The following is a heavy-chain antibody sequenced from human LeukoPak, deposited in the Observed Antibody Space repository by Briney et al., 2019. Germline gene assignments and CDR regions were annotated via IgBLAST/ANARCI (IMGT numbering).Heavy chain of an antibody. CDR2: INPNSGGT. CDR3: AVLGYGAAFDY. Sequence: ASVKVSCKASGYTFTGYYMHWVRQAPGQGLQWMGWINPNSGGTKYAQKFQGRVTMTRDTSISTAYMELSRLRSDDTAVYYCAVLGYGAAFDYWGQGTLVTVSS. J-gene: IGHJ4*02. D-gene: IGHD2-8*02. CDR1: GYTFTGYY. V-gene: IGHV1-2*02.